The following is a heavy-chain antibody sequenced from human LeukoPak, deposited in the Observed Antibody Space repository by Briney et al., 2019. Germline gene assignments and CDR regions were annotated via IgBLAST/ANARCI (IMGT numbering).Heavy chain of an antibody. CDR2: ISYDVSVT. J-gene: IGHJ4*02. Sequence: PGGSLRLSCEGSGFTFHNYAIHWVRQAPGKGLEWVAVISYDVSVTYYADPVRGRSTISRDNSKNSVFLQMNSLRVDDTGVYYCARGFSSSWMSFDSWGQGTLVSVSS. D-gene: IGHD6-13*01. CDR3: ARGFSSSWMSFDS. V-gene: IGHV3-30*04. CDR1: GFTFHNYA.